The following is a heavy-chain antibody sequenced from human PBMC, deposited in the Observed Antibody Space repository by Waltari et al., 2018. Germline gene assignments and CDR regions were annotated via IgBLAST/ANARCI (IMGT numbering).Heavy chain of an antibody. D-gene: IGHD1-1*01. Sequence: EVQLVQSGAEVKKPGESLKISCTGSGYSFTSYWIGWVRQMPGKGLEWMGIIYPGDSDTRYRPSFQGQGTISADKSISTAYLQWSSLKASDTAMYYCARLLGWNDDGDAFDIWGQGTMVTVSS. CDR2: IYPGDSDT. J-gene: IGHJ3*02. V-gene: IGHV5-51*01. CDR3: ARLLGWNDDGDAFDI. CDR1: GYSFTSYW.